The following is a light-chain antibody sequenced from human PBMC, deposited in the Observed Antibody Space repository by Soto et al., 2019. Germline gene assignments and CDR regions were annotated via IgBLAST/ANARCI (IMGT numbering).Light chain of an antibody. J-gene: IGLJ1*01. CDR1: SSDVGGYNY. CDR2: EVS. Sequence: QSVLTQPASVSGSPGQSITISCTGTSSDVGGYNYVSWFQQHPGKAPKLKIYEVSNRPSGVSNRFSGSKSGYTASLTISELQAEDEADYYCSSYSTSYFYFFGSGTKVTVL. CDR3: SSYSTSYFYF. V-gene: IGLV2-14*03.